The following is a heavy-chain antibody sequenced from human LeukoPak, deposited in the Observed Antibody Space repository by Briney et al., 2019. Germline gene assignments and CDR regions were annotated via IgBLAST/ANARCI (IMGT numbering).Heavy chain of an antibody. CDR3: ARGYYYMDV. J-gene: IGHJ6*03. V-gene: IGHV4-59*11. Sequence: SETLSLTCTVSGGSISSHQWSWIRQPPGKGLEWIGYIYYSGSTNYNPSLKSRVTISVDTSKNQFSLKLSSVTAADTAVYYCARGYYYMDVWGKGTTVTVSS. CDR2: IYYSGST. CDR1: GGSISSHQ.